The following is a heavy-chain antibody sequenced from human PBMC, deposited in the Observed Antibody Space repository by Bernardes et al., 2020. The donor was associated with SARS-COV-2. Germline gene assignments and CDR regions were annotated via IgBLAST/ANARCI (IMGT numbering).Heavy chain of an antibody. CDR1: GGSFSGYY. Sequence: ETLSLTCAVYGGSFSGYYWSWIRQPPGQGLEWIGEINHSGSTNYNPSLKSRITISVDTSKNQFSLKLSSVTAADTAVYYCARKGRFLAIWGQGTLVTVSS. J-gene: IGHJ4*02. CDR2: INHSGST. D-gene: IGHD3-3*01. V-gene: IGHV4-34*01. CDR3: ARKGRFLAI.